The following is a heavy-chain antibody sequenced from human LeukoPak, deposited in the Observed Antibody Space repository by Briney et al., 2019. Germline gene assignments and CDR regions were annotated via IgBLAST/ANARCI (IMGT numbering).Heavy chain of an antibody. V-gene: IGHV4-31*03. CDR2: IYYSGST. CDR1: GGSISSDGYY. J-gene: IGHJ5*02. D-gene: IGHD2-2*01. Sequence: PSETLSLTCTVSGGSISSDGYYWSWIRQHPGKGLEWIGYIYYSGSTYYNPSLKSRVTISVDTSKNQFSLKLSSVTAADTAVYYCARGSIVVVPAAMAWFDPWGQGTLVTVSS. CDR3: ARGSIVVVPAAMAWFDP.